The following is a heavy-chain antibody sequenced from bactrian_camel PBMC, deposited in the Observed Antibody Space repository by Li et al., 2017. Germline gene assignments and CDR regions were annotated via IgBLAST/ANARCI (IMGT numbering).Heavy chain of an antibody. D-gene: IGHD1*01. CDR2: IDTDGST. CDR3: AAGRRLDWNSCRKYDY. CDR1: GHTYSSYS. Sequence: VQLVESGGGSVQAGGSLRLSCAASGHTYSSYSMAWFRQRPGKGREGVAAIDTDGSTVYVDTVKGRFTISKDNAGNTLYLRMNSLKPEDTAMYYCAAGRRLDWNSCRKYDYWGLGTQVTVS. J-gene: IGHJ4*01. V-gene: IGHV3S1*01.